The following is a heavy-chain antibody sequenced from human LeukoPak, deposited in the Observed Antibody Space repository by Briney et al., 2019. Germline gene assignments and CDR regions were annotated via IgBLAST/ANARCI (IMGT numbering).Heavy chain of an antibody. CDR3: ARDYYDSSGYPFCDY. CDR2: IYTSGST. Sequence: SETLSLTCAVYGGSFSGYYWSWIRQPAGKGLEWIGRIYTSGSTTYNPSLKSRVTMSADTSKNQLSLKLSSVTAADTAVYYCARDYYDSSGYPFCDYWGQGTLVTVSS. CDR1: GGSFSGYY. D-gene: IGHD3-22*01. J-gene: IGHJ4*02. V-gene: IGHV4-59*10.